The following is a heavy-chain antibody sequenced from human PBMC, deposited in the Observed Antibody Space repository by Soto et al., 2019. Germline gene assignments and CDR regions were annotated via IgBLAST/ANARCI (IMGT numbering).Heavy chain of an antibody. J-gene: IGHJ3*02. D-gene: IGHD3-3*01. CDR3: ARKDFSHAFDI. CDR1: GFTFSSYG. CDR2: IWYDGSNK. V-gene: IGHV3-33*01. Sequence: PGGSLRLSCAASGFTFSSYGMHWVRQAPGKGLEWVAVIWYDGSNKYYADSVKGRFTISRDNSKNTLYLQMNSLRDEDTAVYYCARKDFSHAFDIWGQGTMVTVSS.